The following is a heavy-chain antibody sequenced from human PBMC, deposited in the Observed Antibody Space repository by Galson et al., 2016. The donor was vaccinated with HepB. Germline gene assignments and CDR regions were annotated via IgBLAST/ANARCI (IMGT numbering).Heavy chain of an antibody. V-gene: IGHV2-70*04. CDR2: IDWDDDK. CDR1: GFSLSTSGMR. CDR3: ARELHPRYCSPSSCHDGFDY. Sequence: PALVKPTQTLTLTCTFSGFSLSTSGMRVSWIRQPPGKALEWLARIDWDDDKFYSRSLKTRLTISKDTSKNQVVLTMTNMGPVDTATYYCARELHPRYCSPSSCHDGFDYWGQGTLVTVSS. J-gene: IGHJ4*02. D-gene: IGHD2-2*01.